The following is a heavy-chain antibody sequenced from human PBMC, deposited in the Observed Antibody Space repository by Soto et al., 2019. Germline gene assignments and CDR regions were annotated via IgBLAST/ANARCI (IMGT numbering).Heavy chain of an antibody. Sequence: SETLSLTCTVSGGSISSSSYYWGWIRQPPGKGLEWIGSIYYSGSTYYNPSLKSRVTISVDTSKNQFSLKLSSVTAADTAVYYCARHNELIYYFDYWGQGTLVTVSS. CDR3: ARHNELIYYFDY. D-gene: IGHD1-26*01. V-gene: IGHV4-39*01. J-gene: IGHJ4*02. CDR1: GGSISSSSYY. CDR2: IYYSGST.